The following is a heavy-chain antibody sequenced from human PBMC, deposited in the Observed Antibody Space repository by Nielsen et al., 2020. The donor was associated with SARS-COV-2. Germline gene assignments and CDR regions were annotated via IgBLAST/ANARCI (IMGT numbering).Heavy chain of an antibody. V-gene: IGHV4-59*13. CDR3: ARGSVFWNFP. CDR2: IFNTGST. CDR1: GGSIGSYY. Sequence: SETLSLTCTVFGGSIGSYYWSWIRQTPGKGLEWSGHIFNTGSTSYNPSLRSRVTILVDTSKNHFSLKLTSVTAADTAVYYCARGSVFWNFPWGQGTLVTVSS. J-gene: IGHJ5*02. D-gene: IGHD1-7*01.